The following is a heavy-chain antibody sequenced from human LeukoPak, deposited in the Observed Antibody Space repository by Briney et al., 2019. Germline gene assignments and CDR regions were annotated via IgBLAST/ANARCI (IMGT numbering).Heavy chain of an antibody. CDR2: ISYDGSNK. Sequence: GGAPRLSRAAPGFTLSSFGKHWVRQAPGKGAGGGAVISYDGSNKYYADSVKGRFTISRDNSKNTLYLQMNSLRAEDTAVYYCASAVATISQIDYWGQGTLVTVSS. CDR1: GFTLSSFG. CDR3: ASAVATISQIDY. J-gene: IGHJ4*02. V-gene: IGHV3-30*03. D-gene: IGHD5-12*01.